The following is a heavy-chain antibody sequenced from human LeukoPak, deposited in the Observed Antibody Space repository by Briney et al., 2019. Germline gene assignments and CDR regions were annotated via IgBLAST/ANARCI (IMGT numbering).Heavy chain of an antibody. Sequence: GGSLRLSCAASGFTFSSYSMNWVRQAPGKGLEWVSSISSSSSYIYYADSVKGRFTISRDNAKNSLYLQMNGLRAEDTAVYYCARGRAHDAFDIWGQGTMVTVSS. CDR2: ISSSSSYI. CDR1: GFTFSSYS. CDR3: ARGRAHDAFDI. J-gene: IGHJ3*02. V-gene: IGHV3-21*01.